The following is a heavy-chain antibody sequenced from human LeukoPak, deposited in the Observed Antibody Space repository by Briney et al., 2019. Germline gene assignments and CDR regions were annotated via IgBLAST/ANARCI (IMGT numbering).Heavy chain of an antibody. Sequence: GGSLRLSCAASGFAFSDYSMNWVRQAPGKGLEWVSSISIGSSRTYIYYADSVTGRFTISTDNAENSLYLQMNSLSAEDTAVYYCARAVAVADTIHFDYWGQGTLVTVPS. CDR3: ARAVAVADTIHFDY. CDR2: ISIGSSRTYI. D-gene: IGHD6-19*01. V-gene: IGHV3-21*01. J-gene: IGHJ4*02. CDR1: GFAFSDYS.